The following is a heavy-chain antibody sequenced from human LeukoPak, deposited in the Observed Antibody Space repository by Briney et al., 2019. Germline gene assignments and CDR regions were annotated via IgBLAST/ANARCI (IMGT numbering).Heavy chain of an antibody. CDR1: GVSISSSNSY. V-gene: IGHV4-39*07. CDR2: IYYSGST. D-gene: IGHD2-15*01. Sequence: PSETLSLTCTVSGVSISSSNSYWGWIRQPPGKGLKWIGSIYYSGSTYYNPSLKSRVTISVDRSKNQFSLKLSSVTAADTAVYYCARGYCSGGSCYSSYYYSYMDVWGKGTTVTVSS. J-gene: IGHJ6*03. CDR3: ARGYCSGGSCYSSYYYSYMDV.